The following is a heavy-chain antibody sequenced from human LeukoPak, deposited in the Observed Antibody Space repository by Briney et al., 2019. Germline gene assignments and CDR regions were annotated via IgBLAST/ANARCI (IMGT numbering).Heavy chain of an antibody. Sequence: PGGSLRLSCAASGFTFSSYGMHWVRQAPGKGLEWVAFIRYDGSNKYYADSVKGRFTISRDNSKNTLYLQMNSLRAEDTAVYYCAKDARNAFIVVVPAAFDYWGQGTLVTVSS. D-gene: IGHD2-2*01. CDR2: IRYDGSNK. V-gene: IGHV3-30*02. J-gene: IGHJ4*02. CDR3: AKDARNAFIVVVPAAFDY. CDR1: GFTFSSYG.